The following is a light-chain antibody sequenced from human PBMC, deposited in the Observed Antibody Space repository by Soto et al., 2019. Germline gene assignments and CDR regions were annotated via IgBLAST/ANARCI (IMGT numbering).Light chain of an antibody. V-gene: IGKV3-15*01. Sequence: EIVMTQSPATLSVSPGERATLSCRASQSVSSNLAWYQQKPGQAPSLLISGASTRATGIPARFSGSGSGTEFTLTISSLQSEDFAVYYCQQYNNWWTFGQGTKVEIK. CDR1: QSVSSN. CDR2: GAS. J-gene: IGKJ1*01. CDR3: QQYNNWWT.